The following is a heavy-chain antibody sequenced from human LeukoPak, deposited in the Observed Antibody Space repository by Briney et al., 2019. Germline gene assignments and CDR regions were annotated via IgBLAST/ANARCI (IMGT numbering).Heavy chain of an antibody. Sequence: PSGTLSLTCTVSGGSISSRHHFWGWIRQPPGKGLEWIGSVYWRGNTYYNPSLKSRVAMSVDTSKDQFSLNLRSVTAADTAVYFCARQDNGGYYMIDYWGQGTLVTVSS. J-gene: IGHJ4*02. CDR3: ARQDNGGYYMIDY. CDR1: GGSISSRHHF. D-gene: IGHD3-22*01. V-gene: IGHV4-39*01. CDR2: VYWRGNT.